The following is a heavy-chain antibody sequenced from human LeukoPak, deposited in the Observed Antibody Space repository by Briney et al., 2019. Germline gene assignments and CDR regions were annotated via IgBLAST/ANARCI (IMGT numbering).Heavy chain of an antibody. CDR1: GFTVSSNY. V-gene: IGHV3-53*04. CDR3: ARASPAGYYNYYYYYGMDV. CDR2: IYSGGST. J-gene: IGHJ6*02. D-gene: IGHD3-9*01. Sequence: GGSLRLSCAASGFTVSSNYMSWVRQAPGKGLEWVSVIYSGGSTYYADSVKGRLTISRHNSKNTLYLQMNSLRAEDTAVYYCARASPAGYYNYYYYYGMDVWGQGTTVTVSS.